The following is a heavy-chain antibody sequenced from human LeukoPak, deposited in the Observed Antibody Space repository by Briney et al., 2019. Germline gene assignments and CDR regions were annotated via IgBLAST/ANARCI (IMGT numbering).Heavy chain of an antibody. Sequence: GGSLRLSCAASGFTFSNAWMSWVRQAPGKGLEWVGRIKSETDGGTTDYAAPVKGRFTISRDDSKNTLYLQMNSLKTEGTAVYYCTRDFWSGYSIDPWGQGTLVTVSS. J-gene: IGHJ5*02. CDR3: TRDFWSGYSIDP. V-gene: IGHV3-15*01. CDR2: IKSETDGGTT. D-gene: IGHD3-3*01. CDR1: GFTFSNAW.